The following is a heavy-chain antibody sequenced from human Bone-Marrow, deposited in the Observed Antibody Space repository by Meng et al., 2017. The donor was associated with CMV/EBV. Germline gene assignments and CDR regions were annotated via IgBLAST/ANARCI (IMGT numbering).Heavy chain of an antibody. D-gene: IGHD2-2*01. CDR1: SGSFSGYY. CDR2: INHSGST. CDR3: ARGREYCSDTGCYWADY. Sequence: GSLRLSCAVYSGSFSGYYWSWVRQPPGKGLEWIGEINHSGSTNYNPSLMSRVAISVDTSKNQFSLKGTAVTAADTAVYYCARGREYCSDTGCYWADYWGQGNLVTVSS. V-gene: IGHV4-34*01. J-gene: IGHJ4*02.